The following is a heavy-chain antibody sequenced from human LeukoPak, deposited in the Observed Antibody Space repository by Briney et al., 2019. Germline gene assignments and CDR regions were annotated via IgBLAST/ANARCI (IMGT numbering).Heavy chain of an antibody. V-gene: IGHV1-8*01. J-gene: IGHJ5*02. D-gene: IGHD2-15*01. CDR2: MNPNSGNT. CDR1: GYTFTSYD. Sequence: ASVKVSCKASGYTFTSYDINWVRQAPGQGLEWMGWMNPNSGNTGYAQKLQGRVTMTRNTSISTAYMELSSLRSEDTAVYYCARGPLRRRSGGGNWFDPWGQGTLVTVSS. CDR3: ARGPLRRRSGGGNWFDP.